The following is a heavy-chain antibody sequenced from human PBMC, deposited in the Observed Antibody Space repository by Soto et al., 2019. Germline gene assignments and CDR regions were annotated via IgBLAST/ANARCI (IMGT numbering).Heavy chain of an antibody. CDR1: AYTFTGHY. D-gene: IGHD5-12*01. Sequence: ASVKVANKCSAYTFTGHYIQWVRQAPEQGPEWMGEIGPESGATRYAQKFQGRVTMTRDMSITTVYMELNNLSPDDTAVYYCGRGRSGQIVVFYWGQGTPVTVSS. J-gene: IGHJ4*02. CDR2: IGPESGAT. V-gene: IGHV1-2*02. CDR3: GRGRSGQIVVFY.